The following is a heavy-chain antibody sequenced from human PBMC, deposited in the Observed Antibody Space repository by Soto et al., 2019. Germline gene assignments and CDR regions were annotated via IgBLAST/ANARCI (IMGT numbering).Heavy chain of an antibody. Sequence: GGSLRLSCAASGFTFSSYAMHWVRQAPGKGLEWVAVISYDGSNKYYADSVKGRFTISRDNSKNTLYLQMNSLRAEDTAVYYCARLGAARSALFDPWGQGTLVT. D-gene: IGHD6-6*01. CDR2: ISYDGSNK. CDR1: GFTFSSYA. V-gene: IGHV3-30-3*01. CDR3: ARLGAARSALFDP. J-gene: IGHJ5*02.